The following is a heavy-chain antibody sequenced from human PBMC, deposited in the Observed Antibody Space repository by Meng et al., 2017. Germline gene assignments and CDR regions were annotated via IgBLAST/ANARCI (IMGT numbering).Heavy chain of an antibody. Sequence: QVQLVQLGAGVKKPGASVKVSCKASGYTFTSYDINWVRQATGQGLEWMGWMNPNSGNTDYAQKFQGRVTMTRNTSINTAYMELSSLRSDDTAVYFCARANTYSGYDYGYWGQGTLVTVSS. CDR3: ARANTYSGYDYGY. D-gene: IGHD5-12*01. CDR1: GYTFTSYD. J-gene: IGHJ4*02. CDR2: MNPNSGNT. V-gene: IGHV1-8*01.